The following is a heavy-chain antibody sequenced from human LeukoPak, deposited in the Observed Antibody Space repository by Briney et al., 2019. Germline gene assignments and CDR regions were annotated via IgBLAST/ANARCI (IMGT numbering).Heavy chain of an antibody. V-gene: IGHV4-59*12. CDR3: ARDSGWYKWDY. Sequence: SETLSLTCTVSGGSISSYYWSWIRQPPGKGLEWIGYIYYSGSTNYNPSLKSRVTISVDTSKNQFSLKLSSVTAADTAVYYCARDSGWYKWDYWGQGTLVTVSS. CDR1: GGSISSYY. D-gene: IGHD6-19*01. J-gene: IGHJ4*02. CDR2: IYYSGST.